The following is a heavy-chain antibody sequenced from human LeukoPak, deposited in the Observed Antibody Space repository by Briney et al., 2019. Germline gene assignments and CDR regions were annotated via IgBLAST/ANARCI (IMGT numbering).Heavy chain of an antibody. CDR1: GGSFSGYY. CDR3: ARAGGVARSPYYYYMDV. Sequence: SETLSLTCAVYGGSFSGYYWSWIRQPPGKGLEWIGEINHSGSTNYNPSLKSRVTISVDTSKNQFSLKLSPVTAADTAVYYCARAGGVARSPYYYYMDVWGKGTTVTVSS. J-gene: IGHJ6*03. D-gene: IGHD3-16*01. CDR2: INHSGST. V-gene: IGHV4-34*01.